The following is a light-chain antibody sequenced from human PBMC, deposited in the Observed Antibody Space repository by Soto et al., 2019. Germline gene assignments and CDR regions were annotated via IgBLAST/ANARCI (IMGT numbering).Light chain of an antibody. Sequence: QSVLTQPASMSGSPGQSITISCTGTSSDVGCYNYVSWYQQHPGKAPKLIIYEVSNRPSAVSSRFSGSKSGNTASLTISGLQAEDEADYYCRSYTSTSTLGVFGSGTKVTVL. J-gene: IGLJ1*01. CDR2: EVS. CDR3: RSYTSTSTLGV. V-gene: IGLV2-14*01. CDR1: SSDVGCYNY.